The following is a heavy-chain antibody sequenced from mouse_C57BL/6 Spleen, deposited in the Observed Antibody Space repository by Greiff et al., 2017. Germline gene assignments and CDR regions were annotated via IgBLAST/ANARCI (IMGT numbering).Heavy chain of an antibody. CDR2: ISSGGDYI. V-gene: IGHV5-9-1*02. Sequence: EVQGVESGEGLVKPGGSLKLSCAASGFTFSSYAMSWVRQTPEKRLEWVAYISSGGDYIYYADTVKGRFTISRDNARNTLYLQMSSLKSEDTAMYYCTRGYGSSYGYFDVWGTGTTVTVSS. J-gene: IGHJ1*03. D-gene: IGHD1-1*01. CDR3: TRGYGSSYGYFDV. CDR1: GFTFSSYA.